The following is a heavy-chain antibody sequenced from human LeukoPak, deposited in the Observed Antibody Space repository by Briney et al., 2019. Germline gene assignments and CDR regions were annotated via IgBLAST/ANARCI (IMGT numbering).Heavy chain of an antibody. D-gene: IGHD5-12*01. CDR2: LIPVFGTT. Sequence: GSSVKVSCKASGGTFSSHAISWVRQAPGQGLEWVGGLIPVFGTTNYAEKFQGRVTITTDESTRTSYMELRSLKSDDTAVYYCARGTSGYDYGLDHWGQGILVIVSS. J-gene: IGHJ4*02. CDR3: ARGTSGYDYGLDH. CDR1: GGTFSSHA. V-gene: IGHV1-69*05.